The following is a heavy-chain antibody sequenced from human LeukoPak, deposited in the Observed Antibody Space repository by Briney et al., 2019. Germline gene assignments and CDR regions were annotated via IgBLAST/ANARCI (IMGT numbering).Heavy chain of an antibody. Sequence: GESLKISCEASGYSFTTYWIGWVRQTPGKGLEWMGVIFPRDSDTRYNSSLQGQVTISVDKSNNTAYLQWSSLKASDTAIYYCVRSTTSKNWFDSWGKGTLVTVSS. CDR3: VRSTTSKNWFDS. V-gene: IGHV5-51*01. CDR2: IFPRDSDT. D-gene: IGHD1/OR15-1a*01. CDR1: GYSFTTYW. J-gene: IGHJ5*01.